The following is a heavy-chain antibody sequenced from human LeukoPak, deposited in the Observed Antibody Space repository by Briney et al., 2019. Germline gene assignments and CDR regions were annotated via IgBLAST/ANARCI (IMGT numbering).Heavy chain of an antibody. V-gene: IGHV3-21*04. CDR3: ATDQRYFDWLWANPSWGFDP. CDR2: ISSSSSYI. Sequence: GGSLRLSCAASGFIFSSYNLNWVRHPPRKGLEWVSSISSSSSYIYYADSMKGRFTISRDNSKNTLYLQMNSLRAEDTAVYYCATDQRYFDWLWANPSWGFDPWGQGTLVTVSS. CDR1: GFIFSSYN. D-gene: IGHD3-9*01. J-gene: IGHJ5*02.